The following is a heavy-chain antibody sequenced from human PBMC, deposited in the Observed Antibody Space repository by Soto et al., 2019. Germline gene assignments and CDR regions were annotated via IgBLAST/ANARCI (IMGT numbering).Heavy chain of an antibody. V-gene: IGHV1-69*13. J-gene: IGHJ5*02. CDR1: GGTFSSYA. D-gene: IGHD1-7*01. Sequence: SVKVSCKASGGTFSSYAISWVRQAPGQGLEWMGGIIPIFGTANYAQKFQGRVTITADESTSTAYMELSSLRSEDTAVYYCARNWNLASGFDPWGQGTLVTVSS. CDR3: ARNWNLASGFDP. CDR2: IIPIFGTA.